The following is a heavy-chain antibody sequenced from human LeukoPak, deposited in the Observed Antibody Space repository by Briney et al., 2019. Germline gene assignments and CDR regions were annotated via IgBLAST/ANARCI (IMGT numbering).Heavy chain of an antibody. D-gene: IGHD5-18*01. J-gene: IGHJ4*02. CDR3: ARGLVDTAMAYFDY. Sequence: GGSLGLSCAASGFTFSSYAMHWVRQAPGKGLEWVAVISYDGSNKYYADSVKGRFTISRDNSKNTLYLQMNSLRAEDTAVYYCARGLVDTAMAYFDYWGQGTLVTVSS. V-gene: IGHV3-30*04. CDR1: GFTFSSYA. CDR2: ISYDGSNK.